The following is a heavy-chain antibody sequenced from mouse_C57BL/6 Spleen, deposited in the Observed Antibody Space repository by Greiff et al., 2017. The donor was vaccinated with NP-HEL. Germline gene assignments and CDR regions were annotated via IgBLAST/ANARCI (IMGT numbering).Heavy chain of an antibody. CDR1: GFTFSDYG. CDR3: AIMDY. V-gene: IGHV5-17*01. CDR2: ISSGSSTI. Sequence: EVQRVESGGGLVKPGGSLKLSCAASGFTFSDYGMYWVRQAPEKGLEWVAYISSGSSTIYYADTVKGRFTISRDNAKNTLFLQMTSLRSEDTAMYYCAIMDYWGQGTSVTVSS. J-gene: IGHJ4*01.